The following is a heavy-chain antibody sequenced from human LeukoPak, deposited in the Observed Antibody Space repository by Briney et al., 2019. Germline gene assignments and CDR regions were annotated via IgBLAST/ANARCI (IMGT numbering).Heavy chain of an antibody. V-gene: IGHV3-21*01. CDR1: GFTFSSYS. CDR2: ISSSSSYI. Sequence: GGSLGLSCAASGFTFSSYSMNWVRQAPGKGLEWVSSISSSSSYIYYADSVKGRFTISRDNAKNSLYLQMNSLRAEDTAVYYCARVGPSDSSGYYWDYWGQGTLVTVSS. D-gene: IGHD3-22*01. CDR3: ARVGPSDSSGYYWDY. J-gene: IGHJ4*02.